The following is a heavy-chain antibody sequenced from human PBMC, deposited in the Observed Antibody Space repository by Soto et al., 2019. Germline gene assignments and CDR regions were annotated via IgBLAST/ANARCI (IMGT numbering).Heavy chain of an antibody. CDR2: ISYDGSNK. V-gene: IGHV3-30-3*01. Sequence: QVQLVESGGGVVQPGRSLRLSCAASGFTFSSYAMHWVRQAPGKGLEWVAVISYDGSNKYYADSVKGRFTISRDNSNNTLYLQMNSLRAEDTAVYYCARGEHIVVVTADDAFDIWGQGTMVTVSS. CDR3: ARGEHIVVVTADDAFDI. J-gene: IGHJ3*02. D-gene: IGHD2-21*02. CDR1: GFTFSSYA.